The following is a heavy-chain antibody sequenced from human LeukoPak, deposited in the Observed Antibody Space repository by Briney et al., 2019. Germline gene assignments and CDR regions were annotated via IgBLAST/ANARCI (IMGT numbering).Heavy chain of an antibody. J-gene: IGHJ3*02. V-gene: IGHV3-13*01. D-gene: IGHD4-17*01. CDR1: GFTFSSYD. CDR2: IGTAGDT. CDR3: ARRLGGEDAFDI. Sequence: GSLRLSCAASGFTFSSYDMHWVRQATGKGLEWVSAIGTAGDTYYPGSAKGRFAISRENAKNSLYLQMNSLRAGDTAVYYCARRLGGEDAFDIWGQGTMVTVSS.